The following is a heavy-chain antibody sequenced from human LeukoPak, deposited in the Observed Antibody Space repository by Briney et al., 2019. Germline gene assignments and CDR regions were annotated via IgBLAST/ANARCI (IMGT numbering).Heavy chain of an antibody. CDR3: AKGGWSLDI. CDR1: GGSISGSY. Sequence: SETLSLTCTVSGGSISGSYWSWIRQSPGKGLEWIGYIYYNGNADYNPSLRSRLTMSVDTSKNQFSLKLTSVTAADTALYYCAKGGWSLDIWGQGTMVTVSS. CDR2: IYYNGNA. D-gene: IGHD6-19*01. J-gene: IGHJ3*02. V-gene: IGHV4-59*03.